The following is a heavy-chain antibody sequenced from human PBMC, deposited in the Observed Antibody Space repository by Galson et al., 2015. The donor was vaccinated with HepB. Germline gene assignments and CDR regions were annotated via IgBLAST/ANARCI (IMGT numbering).Heavy chain of an antibody. D-gene: IGHD5-18*01. CDR3: TRDDGPSRGYSYYGTDV. CDR1: GFTFGDYA. CDR2: IRSKPYGGTT. J-gene: IGHJ6*02. Sequence: SLRLSCAASGFTFGDYALSWVRQAPGKGLEWVGFIRSKPYGGTTEYAASVKGRFTISRDDFKSVTYLQMNSLNTEDTAVYYCTRDDGPSRGYSYYGTDVWGQGTTVTVSS. V-gene: IGHV3-49*04.